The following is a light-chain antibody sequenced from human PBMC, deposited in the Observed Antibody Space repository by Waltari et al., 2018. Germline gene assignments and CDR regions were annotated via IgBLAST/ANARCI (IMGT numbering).Light chain of an antibody. J-gene: IGKJ1*01. V-gene: IGKV3-20*01. CDR1: RDVSWAV. CDR3: QHYVRLPAT. CDR2: GTS. Sequence: CRASRDVSWAVAWYQQKPGQAPRLLSYGTSNRATVIPDRFRGSGSGTGFSLTISRLEPEDVAVYLCQHYVRLPATFGQGTKLEIK.